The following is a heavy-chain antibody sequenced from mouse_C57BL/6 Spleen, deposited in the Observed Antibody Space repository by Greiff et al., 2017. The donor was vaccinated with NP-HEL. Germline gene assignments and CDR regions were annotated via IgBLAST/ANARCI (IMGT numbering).Heavy chain of an antibody. CDR2: IWRGGST. J-gene: IGHJ4*01. Sequence: VKLVESGPGLVQPSQSLSITCTVSGFSLTSYGVHWVRQSPGKGLEWLGVIWRGGSTDYNAAFMSRLSITKDNSKSQVFFKMNSLQADDTAIYYCAKKGMGYYAMDYWGQGTSVTVSS. V-gene: IGHV2-5*01. CDR1: GFSLTSYG. CDR3: AKKGMGYYAMDY.